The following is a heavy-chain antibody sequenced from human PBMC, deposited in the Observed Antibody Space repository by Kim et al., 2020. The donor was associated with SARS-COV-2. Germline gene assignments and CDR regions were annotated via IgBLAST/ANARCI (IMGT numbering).Heavy chain of an antibody. J-gene: IGHJ4*02. CDR1: GFTFDSFW. CDR2: INQDGREK. V-gene: IGHV3-7*04. CDR3: VRGIDS. Sequence: GGSLRLSCVASGFTFDSFWMSWVRHSPGKGLEWVANINQDGREKYYPDSVRGRFTVSRDNAKNSLYLQMNSLRGDDTAVYYCVRGIDSWGQGTLVTVSS.